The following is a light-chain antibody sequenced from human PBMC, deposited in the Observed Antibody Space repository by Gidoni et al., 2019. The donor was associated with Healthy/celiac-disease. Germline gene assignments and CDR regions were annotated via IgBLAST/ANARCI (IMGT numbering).Light chain of an antibody. Sequence: QSVLTHPPSASGTPGQRVTIPCSGSSSNIGSNTVNWYQQLPGTSPKLLIYSNNQRPSVVPDRFSGSKSGTSASLAISGLQSEDEADYYCAACDDSLNGVVFGGGTKLTVL. CDR3: AACDDSLNGVV. CDR2: SNN. CDR1: SSNIGSNT. J-gene: IGLJ2*01. V-gene: IGLV1-44*01.